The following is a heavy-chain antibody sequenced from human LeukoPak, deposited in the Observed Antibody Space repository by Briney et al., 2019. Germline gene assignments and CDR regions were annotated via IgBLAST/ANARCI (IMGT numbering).Heavy chain of an antibody. Sequence: GGSLRLSCAASGFTFDDYGMGWVPQAPGKGLEWVSGINWNGGSRGYADSVKGRFTISRDNAKNSLYLQMNSLRAEDTALYYCARDRYSGTRKDFQHGGRGTLVTVSS. J-gene: IGHJ1*01. V-gene: IGHV3-20*04. CDR1: GFTFDDYG. CDR3: ARDRYSGTRKDFQH. D-gene: IGHD1-26*01. CDR2: INWNGGSR.